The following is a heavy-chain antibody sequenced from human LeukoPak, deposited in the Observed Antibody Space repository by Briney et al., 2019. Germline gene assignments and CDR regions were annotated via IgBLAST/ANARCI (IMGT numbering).Heavy chain of an antibody. V-gene: IGHV1-18*01. Sequence: VASVTVSCKASGYIFINHGIAWVRQAPGQGLEYMGWISAYNGNTDYAQKLQGRVTMTTDTSTSTAYMELRSLRSDDTAVYYCARWGGSPNDYWGQGTLVTVSS. CDR1: GYIFINHG. CDR2: ISAYNGNT. CDR3: ARWGGSPNDY. D-gene: IGHD1-26*01. J-gene: IGHJ4*02.